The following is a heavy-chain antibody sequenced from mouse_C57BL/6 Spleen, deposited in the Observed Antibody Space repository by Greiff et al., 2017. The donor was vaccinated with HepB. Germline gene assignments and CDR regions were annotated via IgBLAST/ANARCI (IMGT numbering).Heavy chain of an antibody. D-gene: IGHD2-1*01. Sequence: QQSCKASGYTFTSYWMDWVKQRPGQGLEWIGNIYPSDSETHYNQKFKDKATLTVDKSSSTAYMQLSSLTSEDSAVYYCARFGNYGAYWGQGTLVTVSA. V-gene: IGHV1-61*01. J-gene: IGHJ3*01. CDR1: GYTFTSYW. CDR3: ARFGNYGAY. CDR2: IYPSDSET.